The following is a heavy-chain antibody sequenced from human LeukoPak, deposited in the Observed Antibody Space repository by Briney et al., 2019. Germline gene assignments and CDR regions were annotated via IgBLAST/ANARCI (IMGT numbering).Heavy chain of an antibody. D-gene: IGHD3-22*01. CDR1: GGSISSYY. V-gene: IGHV4-59*08. J-gene: IGHJ5*02. Sequence: SETLSLTCTVSGGSISSYYWSWIRQPPGKGLEWIGYIYYSGSTNYNPSLKSRVTISVDTSKNQFSLKLSSVTAADTAVYYCAEFSPSCYYDSSGYDLWGQGTLVTVSS. CDR2: IYYSGST. CDR3: AEFSPSCYYDSSGYDL.